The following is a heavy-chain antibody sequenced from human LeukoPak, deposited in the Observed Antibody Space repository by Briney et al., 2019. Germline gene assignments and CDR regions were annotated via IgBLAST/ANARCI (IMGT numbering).Heavy chain of an antibody. CDR2: ISYDGSNK. CDR3: ARGKGYCSSTSCYPGAFDI. CDR1: GFTFSRYA. V-gene: IGHV3-30-3*01. D-gene: IGHD2-2*01. Sequence: PGRSLRLSCAASGFTFSRYAIHWVRQTPGKGLEWVAVISYDGSNKYYADSVKGRFTISRDNSKNTLYLQMNSLRAEDTAVYYCARGKGYCSSTSCYPGAFDIWGQGTMVTVSS. J-gene: IGHJ3*02.